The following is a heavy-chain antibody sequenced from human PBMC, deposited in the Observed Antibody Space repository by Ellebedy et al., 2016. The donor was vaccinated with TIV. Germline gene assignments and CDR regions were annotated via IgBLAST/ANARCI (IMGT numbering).Heavy chain of an antibody. V-gene: IGHV3-9*01. CDR3: AKDSSDGDSVAGIIDY. CDR1: GFTFDDYA. J-gene: IGHJ4*02. CDR2: ISWNSGSI. D-gene: IGHD6-19*01. Sequence: GGSLRLXCAASGFTFDDYAMHWVRQAPGKGLEWVSGISWNSGSIGYADSVKGRFTISRDNAKNSLYLQMNSLRAEDTALYYCAKDSSDGDSVAGIIDYWGQGTLVTVSS.